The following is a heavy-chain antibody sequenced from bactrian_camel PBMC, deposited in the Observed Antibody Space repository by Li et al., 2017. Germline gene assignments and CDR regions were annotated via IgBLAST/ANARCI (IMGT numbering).Heavy chain of an antibody. V-gene: IGHV3S53*01. J-gene: IGHJ4*01. CDR1: GYTYSKYC. D-gene: IGHD7*01. Sequence: HVQLVESGGGSVQAGGSLRLSCVGSGYTYSKYCMAWFRQAPGKEREGVASISSVGSTSYADSVKDRFTISKDNNKNTLYLQMNDLKPEDTAMYYCAADFYNLQLARSYTYWGQGTQVTVS. CDR3: AADFYNLQLARSYTY. CDR2: ISSVGST.